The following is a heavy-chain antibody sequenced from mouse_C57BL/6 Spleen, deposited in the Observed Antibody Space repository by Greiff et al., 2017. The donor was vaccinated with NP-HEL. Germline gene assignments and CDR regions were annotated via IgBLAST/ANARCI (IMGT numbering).Heavy chain of an antibody. CDR2: FYPGSGSI. Sequence: VKLQESGAELVKPGASVKLSCKASGYTFTEYTIHWVKQRPGQGLEWIGWFYPGSGSIKYNEKFKDKATLTADKSSSTVYMELSRLTSEDSAVYFCARSEWGYSSNYEDFDVWGTGTTVTVSS. D-gene: IGHD2-5*01. CDR1: GYTFTEYT. J-gene: IGHJ1*03. CDR3: ARSEWGYSSNYEDFDV. V-gene: IGHV1-62-2*01.